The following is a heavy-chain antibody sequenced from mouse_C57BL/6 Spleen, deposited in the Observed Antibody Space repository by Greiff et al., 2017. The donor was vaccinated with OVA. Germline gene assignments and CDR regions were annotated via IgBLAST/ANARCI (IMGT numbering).Heavy chain of an antibody. D-gene: IGHD2-3*01. V-gene: IGHV5-6*01. Sequence: EVMLVESGGDLVKPGGSLKLSCAASGFTFSSYGMSWVRQTPDKRLEWVATISSGGSYPYYPDSVKGRFTISRDNAKNTLYLQMSSLKSEDTAMYYCARHQPHYDGYQAWFAYWGQGTLVTVSA. CDR3: ARHQPHYDGYQAWFAY. J-gene: IGHJ3*01. CDR2: ISSGGSYP. CDR1: GFTFSSYG.